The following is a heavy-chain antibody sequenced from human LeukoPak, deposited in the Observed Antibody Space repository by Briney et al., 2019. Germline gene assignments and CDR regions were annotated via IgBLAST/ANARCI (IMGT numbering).Heavy chain of an antibody. CDR3: ARDRCSSSWYGPTSNWFDP. V-gene: IGHV4-38-2*02. CDR1: GYSISSGYY. J-gene: IGHJ5*02. D-gene: IGHD6-13*01. Sequence: SETLSLTCTVSGYSISSGYYWGWIRQPPGKGLEWIGSIYHSGSTYYNPSLKSRVTISVDTSKNQFSLKLSSVTAADTAVYYCARDRCSSSWYGPTSNWFDPWGQGTLVTVSS. CDR2: IYHSGST.